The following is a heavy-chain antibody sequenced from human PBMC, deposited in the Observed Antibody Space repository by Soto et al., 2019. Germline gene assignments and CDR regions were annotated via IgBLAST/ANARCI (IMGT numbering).Heavy chain of an antibody. CDR1: GFTFSKYP. Sequence: EVQLVESGEGLVQPGGSLRLSCVASGFTFSKYPMYWVRQAPGKGLEYVSGISSNGGSTFYADSVKGRFTISRDNSKNTLWLQMCSLRAEDMAVYYCARDVEGYKTGLVDYWGQGTLVTVSS. D-gene: IGHD1-20*01. CDR2: ISSNGGST. CDR3: ARDVEGYKTGLVDY. J-gene: IGHJ4*02. V-gene: IGHV3-64*02.